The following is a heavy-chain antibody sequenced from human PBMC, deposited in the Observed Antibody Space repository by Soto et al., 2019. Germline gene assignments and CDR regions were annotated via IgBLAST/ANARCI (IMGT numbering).Heavy chain of an antibody. Sequence: GASVKVSCKASGYTFTSYGISWMRQAPGQGLEWMGWISGYNGNTNYTQKFEGRVAVTTDTSTTTAYMELRSLRSDDTAVYYCARDYSRSCREYWGQGTLVTVSS. CDR1: GYTFTSYG. CDR2: ISGYNGNT. V-gene: IGHV1-18*04. D-gene: IGHD6-13*01. J-gene: IGHJ4*02. CDR3: ARDYSRSCREY.